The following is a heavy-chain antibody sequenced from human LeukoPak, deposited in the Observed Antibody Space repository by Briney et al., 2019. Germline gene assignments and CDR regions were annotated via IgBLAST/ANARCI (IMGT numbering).Heavy chain of an antibody. CDR2: ISSRSGYI. CDR1: GFSFSIYS. CDR3: ATQTAEVIDY. J-gene: IGHJ4*02. Sequence: GGSLRLSCAASGFSFSIYSMSWVRQAPGKGLEWVSSISSRSGYIYYAGSVKGRFTISRDNAKNSLYLQMNSLRAEDTAVYYCATQTAEVIDYWGQGTLVTVSS. D-gene: IGHD4-23*01. V-gene: IGHV3-21*01.